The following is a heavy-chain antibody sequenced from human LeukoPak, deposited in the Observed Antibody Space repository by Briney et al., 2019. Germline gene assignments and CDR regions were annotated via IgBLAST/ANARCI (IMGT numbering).Heavy chain of an antibody. CDR3: ARDLVAADEEYFNH. CDR2: IKQDETEK. D-gene: IGHD6-13*01. V-gene: IGHV3-7*01. CDR1: GFTFSNFW. Sequence: GGSLRLSCTASGFTFSNFWMGWVRQAPGKGLEWVANIKQDETEKFYLGSVKGRFTISRDNAKNSLYLQMNSLRAEDTAVYYCARDLVAADEEYFNHWGQGTLVTVSS. J-gene: IGHJ1*01.